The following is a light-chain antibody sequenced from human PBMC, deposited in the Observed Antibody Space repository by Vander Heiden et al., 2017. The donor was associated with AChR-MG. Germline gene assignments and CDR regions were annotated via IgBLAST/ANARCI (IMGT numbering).Light chain of an antibody. CDR3: QQYKSYPYS. CDR1: QSISNW. Sequence: DIQMTQSPSTLSASVGDRVTITCRASQSISNWLAWYQQKPGKAPKLLIYKASSLETGVPSRFSGSGSGTEFTLTISSLHPDDSATYYCQQYKSYPYSFGQGTKLEIK. V-gene: IGKV1-5*03. CDR2: KAS. J-gene: IGKJ2*03.